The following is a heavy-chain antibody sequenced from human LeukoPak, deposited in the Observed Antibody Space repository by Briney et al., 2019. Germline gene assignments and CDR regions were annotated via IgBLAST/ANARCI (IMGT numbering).Heavy chain of an antibody. CDR3: VRSLERFGTRDY. V-gene: IGHV3-7*01. D-gene: IGHD3-10*01. CDR1: EFIFGAYW. Sequence: GGSLRLSCAASEFIFGAYWMTGVRQAPGKGLECVAHINQDGTEKYYMDSVKGRFTISRDNAKKSLFLQMNSLTAEDTALYYCVRSLERFGTRDYWGQGTLVTVSS. CDR2: INQDGTEK. J-gene: IGHJ4*02.